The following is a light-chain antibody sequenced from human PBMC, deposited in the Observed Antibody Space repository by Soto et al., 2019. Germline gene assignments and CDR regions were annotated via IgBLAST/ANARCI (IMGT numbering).Light chain of an antibody. CDR1: QSVRSS. J-gene: IGKJ1*01. Sequence: EILLTQSPATLSLSPGERATLSCRASQSVRSSLAWYQQKPGQAPRLLIYDASNRATGIPARFIGSGSGTDFTLTISNLEPEDFAVYYCQQRSSWPWTFGQGAKVEIK. V-gene: IGKV3-11*01. CDR3: QQRSSWPWT. CDR2: DAS.